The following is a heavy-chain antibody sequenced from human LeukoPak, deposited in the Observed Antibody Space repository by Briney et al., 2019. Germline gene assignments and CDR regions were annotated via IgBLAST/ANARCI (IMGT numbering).Heavy chain of an antibody. CDR1: GGSISSGGYY. CDR2: IYHSGST. V-gene: IGHV4-30-2*01. CDR3: ARVGSSGWVDY. Sequence: SQTLSLTCTVSGGSISSGGYYWSWIRQPPGKGLEWIGYIYHSGSTYYNPSLKSRVTISVDTSKNQFSLKLSSVTAADTAVYYCARVGSSGWVDYWGQGTLVTVSS. J-gene: IGHJ4*02. D-gene: IGHD6-19*01.